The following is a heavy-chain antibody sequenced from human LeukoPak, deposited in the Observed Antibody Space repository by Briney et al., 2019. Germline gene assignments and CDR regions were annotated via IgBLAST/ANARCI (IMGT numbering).Heavy chain of an antibody. J-gene: IGHJ4*02. V-gene: IGHV3-23*01. CDR3: AKDLRLSVGTSPFDY. D-gene: IGHD4-23*01. CDR2: FSNSGET. CDR1: GFTFSSYW. Sequence: GGSLRLSCAASGFTFSSYWMHWVRQAPGKGLEWVSAFSNSGETHYADSVKGRFTISRDNSKNTLYLQMNSLRADDTALYYCAKDLRLSVGTSPFDYWGQGTLVTVSS.